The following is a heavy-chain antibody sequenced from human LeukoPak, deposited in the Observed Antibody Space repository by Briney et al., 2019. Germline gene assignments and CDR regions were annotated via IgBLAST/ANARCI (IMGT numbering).Heavy chain of an antibody. J-gene: IGHJ4*02. V-gene: IGHV1-46*01. D-gene: IGHD3-22*01. Sequence: WASVKVCCKASGGTFTSYYMPWVRQAPGLGLEWMGIINPSGGSTSYAQKFQGRVTMTRDMSTSTVYMELSSLRSEDTAVYYCARDYYDSSGYYPPGLFDYWGQGTLVTVSS. CDR2: INPSGGST. CDR1: GGTFTSYY. CDR3: ARDYYDSSGYYPPGLFDY.